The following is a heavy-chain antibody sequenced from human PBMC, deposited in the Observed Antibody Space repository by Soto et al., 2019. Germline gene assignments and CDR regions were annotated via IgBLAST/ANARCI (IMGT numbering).Heavy chain of an antibody. J-gene: IGHJ4*02. CDR1: GGTFGNHA. CDR2: IIPVLGVG. V-gene: IGHV1-69*01. CDR3: AREAGYTYGYVFDY. Sequence: QVQLVQSGAEVKKPGSSVKVSCKASGGTFGNHAISWVRQAPGQGLEWLGGIIPVLGVGDNAQNFQGRVTIHADASTSTAYLELSSLRSEDTALYYCAREAGYTYGYVFDYWGQGTLVTVSS. D-gene: IGHD5-18*01.